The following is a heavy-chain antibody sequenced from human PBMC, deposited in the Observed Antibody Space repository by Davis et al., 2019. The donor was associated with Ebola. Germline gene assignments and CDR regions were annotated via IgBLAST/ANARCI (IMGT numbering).Heavy chain of an antibody. D-gene: IGHD2-15*01. CDR3: ARDHTPSFRLGFWFDP. V-gene: IGHV3-21*01. J-gene: IGHJ5*02. CDR2: ISSSSSYI. CDR1: GFTFSSYS. Sequence: GESLKISCAASGFTFSSYSMNWVRQAPGKGLEWVSSISSSSSYIYYADSVKGRFTISRDNAKNSLYLQMNSLRAEDTAVYYCARDHTPSFRLGFWFDPWGQGTLVTVSS.